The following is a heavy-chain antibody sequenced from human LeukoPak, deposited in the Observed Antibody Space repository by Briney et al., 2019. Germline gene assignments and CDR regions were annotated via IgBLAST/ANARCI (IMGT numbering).Heavy chain of an antibody. CDR1: GGSISSYY. D-gene: IGHD2-2*01. Sequence: SETLSLTCTDSGGSISSYYRSWIRQPAGKGLEWIGHIYISGSVNYNSSLKSRVTMSVDTSKNQFSLKVGSVTAADTAVYYCAREVRCSTTRCYGLFDYWGQGILVTVSS. J-gene: IGHJ4*02. V-gene: IGHV4-4*07. CDR3: AREVRCSTTRCYGLFDY. CDR2: IYISGSV.